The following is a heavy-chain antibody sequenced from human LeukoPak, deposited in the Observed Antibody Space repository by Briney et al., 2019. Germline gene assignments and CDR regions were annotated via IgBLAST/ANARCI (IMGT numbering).Heavy chain of an antibody. CDR3: ARGGYYYDSSGYYRALFYFDY. CDR1: GLIFDDYT. Sequence: GGSLRLSCAASGLIFDDYTMHRVRQAPGKGLEWVSVIYRGGGTKYADSVKGRFTISRDNAKNSLYLQMNSLRAEDTAVYYCARGGYYYDSSGYYRALFYFDYWGQGTLVTVSS. J-gene: IGHJ4*02. CDR2: IYRGGGT. V-gene: IGHV3-69-1*01. D-gene: IGHD3-22*01.